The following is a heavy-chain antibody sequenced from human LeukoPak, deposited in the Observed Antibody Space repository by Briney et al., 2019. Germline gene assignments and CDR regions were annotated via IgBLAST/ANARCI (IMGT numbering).Heavy chain of an antibody. Sequence: SETLSLTCTVSGGSLSTHYWSWIRQPPGKGPEWIGYIYYSGSTNYNPSLKSRVTISVDTSKNQFSLKLSSVTAADTAVYYCAKTLRDLFSSYYYYYMDVWGKGTTVTVSS. V-gene: IGHV4-59*11. CDR1: GGSLSTHY. CDR2: IYYSGST. D-gene: IGHD3-10*01. J-gene: IGHJ6*03. CDR3: AKTLRDLFSSYYYYYMDV.